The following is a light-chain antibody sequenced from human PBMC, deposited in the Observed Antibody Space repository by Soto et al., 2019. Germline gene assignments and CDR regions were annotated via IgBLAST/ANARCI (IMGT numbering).Light chain of an antibody. CDR2: DVS. J-gene: IGKJ1*01. Sequence: DVPMTQSPSTLSASVGDSVTITCRASQSIAASLAWYQLKPGEAPKLLIYDVSNLESGVPSRFSGSGSGTEFSLTIRSLHPDDFATYYCHQYDYSLTFGQGTKVEIK. CDR3: HQYDYSLT. CDR1: QSIAAS. V-gene: IGKV1-5*01.